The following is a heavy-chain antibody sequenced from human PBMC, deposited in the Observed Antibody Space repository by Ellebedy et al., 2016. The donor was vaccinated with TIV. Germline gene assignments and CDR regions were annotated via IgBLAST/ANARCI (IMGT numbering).Heavy chain of an antibody. Sequence: GGSLRLXXEVSGFSLSYYTMHWVRQAPGKGLEWVAVTSYNGNNEYYADSVKGRFTISRDNSKSALYLQMNSLRPEDTALYYCARNDYFYGAGHYYNDAFDIWGQGTMVTVSS. J-gene: IGHJ3*02. CDR2: TSYNGNNE. CDR1: GFSLSYYT. D-gene: IGHD3-10*01. CDR3: ARNDYFYGAGHYYNDAFDI. V-gene: IGHV3-30-3*01.